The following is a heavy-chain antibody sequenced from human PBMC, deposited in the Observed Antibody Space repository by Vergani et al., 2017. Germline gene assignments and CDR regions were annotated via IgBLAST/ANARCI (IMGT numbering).Heavy chain of an antibody. D-gene: IGHD4-11*01. Sequence: QVQLVPSGAEVKKPGASVKVSCKASGYNFTGYYMHWVRPAPGQGLEWMGWINPNSGGTNYAQKFQGRVTMTRDTSISTAYMELSRLRSDDTAVYYCARGPDDYSNYGSDYWGQGTLVTVSS. CDR2: INPNSGGT. V-gene: IGHV1-2*02. CDR3: ARGPDDYSNYGSDY. CDR1: GYNFTGYY. J-gene: IGHJ4*02.